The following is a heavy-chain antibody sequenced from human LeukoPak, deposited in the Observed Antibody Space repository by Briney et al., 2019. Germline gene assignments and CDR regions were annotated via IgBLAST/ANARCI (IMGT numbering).Heavy chain of an antibody. V-gene: IGHV1-2*02. CDR2: IDSNSGGT. Sequence: GTSVTLSCKSSGYTFTGYYMHWVRRAPGQGFEWMGRIDSNSGGTNYAQNFQGRVTMTRDTSISTVYMELISLRSDDTAVYYCAREMNYDDYRTSDYWAREPLSQPPQ. D-gene: IGHD4-17*01. CDR1: GYTFTGYY. CDR3: AREMNYDDYRTSDY. J-gene: IGHJ4*02.